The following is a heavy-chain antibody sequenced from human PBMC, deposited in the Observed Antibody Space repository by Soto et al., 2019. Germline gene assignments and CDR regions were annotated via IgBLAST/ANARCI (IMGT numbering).Heavy chain of an antibody. CDR3: ARSPTVSRYHDYYGMDV. Sequence: QVQLVQSGAEVKKPGASVKVSCKASGYSFSNYDINWVRQATGQGLEWMGWMNPESGNTGYAQKFQYRVTMTRDTSGSTXYMEVSSMSSEDTAVYYCARSPTVSRYHDYYGMDVWGQGTTVTVSS. CDR1: GYSFSNYD. V-gene: IGHV1-8*01. CDR2: MNPESGNT. D-gene: IGHD3-16*02. J-gene: IGHJ6*02.